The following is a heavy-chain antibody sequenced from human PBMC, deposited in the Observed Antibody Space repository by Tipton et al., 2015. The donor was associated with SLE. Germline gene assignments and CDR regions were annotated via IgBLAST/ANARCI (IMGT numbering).Heavy chain of an antibody. CDR2: IYKSGST. V-gene: IGHV4-59*01. J-gene: IGHJ2*01. CDR3: ARASSSWPRGYFDL. Sequence: LSLTCSLSTGSMKSFFWTWIRQSPEKGLEWIGYIYKSGSTDYNPSLKSRVAISGDTSNNHFSLTVYSVTAADTAVYYCARASSSWPRGYFDLWGRGSLVTVSS. CDR1: TGSMKSFF. D-gene: IGHD6-19*01.